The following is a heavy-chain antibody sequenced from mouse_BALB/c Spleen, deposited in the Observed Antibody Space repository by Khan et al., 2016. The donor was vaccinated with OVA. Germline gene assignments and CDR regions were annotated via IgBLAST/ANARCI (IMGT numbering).Heavy chain of an antibody. D-gene: IGHD2-10*01. CDR2: IWGDGST. J-gene: IGHJ4*01. CDR3: VRGPYYGNYFAMDY. V-gene: IGHV2-6-7*01. Sequence: VQLQESGPGLVAPSQSLSITCTVSGFSLTGYGINWVRQPPGKGLEWLGMIWGDGSTDYNSVLKSRLSISKDNSKSQVFLKMNSLQTDDTARYYCVRGPYYGNYFAMDYWGQGTSVTISS. CDR1: GFSLTGYG.